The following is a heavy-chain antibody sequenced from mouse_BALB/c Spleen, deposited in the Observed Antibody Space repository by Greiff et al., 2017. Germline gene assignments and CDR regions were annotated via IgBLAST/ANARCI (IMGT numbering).Heavy chain of an antibody. CDR1: GYTFTSYW. V-gene: IGHV1-7*01. Sequence: QVHVKQSGAELAKPGASVKMSCKASGYTFTSYWMHWVKQRPGQGLEWIGYINPSTGYTEYNQKFKDKATLTADKSSSTAYMQLSSLTSEDSAVYYCARTRMTLYYFDYWGQGTTLTVSS. CDR3: ARTRMTLYYFDY. D-gene: IGHD2-13*01. J-gene: IGHJ2*01. CDR2: INPSTGYT.